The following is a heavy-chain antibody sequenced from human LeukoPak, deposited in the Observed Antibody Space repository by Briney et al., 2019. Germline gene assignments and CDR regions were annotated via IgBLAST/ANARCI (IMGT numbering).Heavy chain of an antibody. J-gene: IGHJ4*02. V-gene: IGHV4-59*01. D-gene: IGHD3-10*01. CDR3: ARKNYGSGSYYKS. Sequence: SETLSLTCTVSGGSISSYYWSWIRQPPRKGLEWIGYIYYSGSTNYNPSLKSRVTISVDTSKNQFSLKLSSVTAADTAVYYCARKNYGSGSYYKSWGQGTLVTVSS. CDR1: GGSISSYY. CDR2: IYYSGST.